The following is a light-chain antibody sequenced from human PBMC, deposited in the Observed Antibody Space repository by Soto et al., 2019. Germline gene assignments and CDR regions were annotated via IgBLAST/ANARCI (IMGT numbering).Light chain of an antibody. CDR3: SSYTSSSTLGVV. CDR1: SSDVGGYNY. V-gene: IGLV2-14*01. CDR2: DVS. Sequence: QSALTQPASVSGSPGQSSTISCTGTSSDVGGYNYVSWYQQHPGKAPKLMIYDVSNRPSGVSNRFSGSKSGNTASLTISGRQAEDEADYYCSSYTSSSTLGVVFGGGTQLTVL. J-gene: IGLJ2*01.